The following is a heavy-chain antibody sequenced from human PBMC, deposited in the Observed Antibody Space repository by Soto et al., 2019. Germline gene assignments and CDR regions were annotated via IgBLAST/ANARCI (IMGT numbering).Heavy chain of an antibody. J-gene: IGHJ6*03. CDR1: GFTFSSYA. CDR3: AKDGLVSGLPKYYYMDV. D-gene: IGHD2-21*02. Sequence: GGSLRLSCAASGFTFSSYAMSWVRQAPGKGLEWVSAISGSGGSTYYADSVKGRFTISRDNSKNTLYLQMNSLRAEDTAVYYCAKDGLVSGLPKYYYMDVWGKGTTVTVSS. V-gene: IGHV3-23*01. CDR2: ISGSGGST.